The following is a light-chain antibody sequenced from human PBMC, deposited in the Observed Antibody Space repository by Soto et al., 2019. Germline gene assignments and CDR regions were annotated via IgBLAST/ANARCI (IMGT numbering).Light chain of an antibody. Sequence: QALVTQPPSASGTPGQRVTISCSGSSSNIGSNTVNWYQQLPGTAPKLLIYSNNQRPSGVPDRFSGSKSGTSASLAISGLQSEDEADYYCAAWDDSLNGGVFGGGTKLTVL. J-gene: IGLJ3*02. CDR2: SNN. V-gene: IGLV1-44*01. CDR1: SSNIGSNT. CDR3: AAWDDSLNGGV.